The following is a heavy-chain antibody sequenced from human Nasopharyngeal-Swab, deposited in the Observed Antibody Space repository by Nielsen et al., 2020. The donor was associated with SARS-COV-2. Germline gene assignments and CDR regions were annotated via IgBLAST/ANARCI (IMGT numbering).Heavy chain of an antibody. D-gene: IGHD2-21*01. CDR2: ISDSGKRT. Sequence: GGSLRLSCAASGFTFNVYAMSWVRQAPGRGLEWVSGISDSGKRTDYADSVEGRFTISRDNSRNTLYLQMNSLRAEDTAAYYCAKDWVIDSWGKGTLVTVSS. J-gene: IGHJ4*02. V-gene: IGHV3-23*01. CDR3: AKDWVIDS. CDR1: GFTFNVYA.